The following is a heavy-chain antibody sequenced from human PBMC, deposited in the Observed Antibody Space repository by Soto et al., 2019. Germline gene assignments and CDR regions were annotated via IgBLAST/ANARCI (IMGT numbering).Heavy chain of an antibody. CDR2: IIPIFGTA. D-gene: IGHD4-17*01. CDR1: GGTFSSYA. CDR3: AREPGVYAVTPKNGMDV. Sequence: QVQLVQSGAEVKKPGSSVKVSCKASGGTFSSYAISWVRQAPGQGLEWMGGIIPIFGTANYAQQFQGRVTMTAAKPTSTAYLELSSLRPEDTDVYYWAREPGVYAVTPKNGMDVWGQGTTVTVSS. V-gene: IGHV1-69*06. J-gene: IGHJ6*02.